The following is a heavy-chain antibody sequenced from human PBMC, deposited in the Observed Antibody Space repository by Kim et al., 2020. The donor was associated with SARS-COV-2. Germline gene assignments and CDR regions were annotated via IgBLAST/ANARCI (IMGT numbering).Heavy chain of an antibody. Sequence: QSGSTNSNPSLKSRVTMSVDTSKNQFSLSLRSVTAADTAVYYCARSGWFDAWGPGTLVTVSS. CDR2: QSGST. J-gene: IGHJ5*02. V-gene: IGHV4-34*01. D-gene: IGHD6-25*01. CDR3: ARSGWFDA.